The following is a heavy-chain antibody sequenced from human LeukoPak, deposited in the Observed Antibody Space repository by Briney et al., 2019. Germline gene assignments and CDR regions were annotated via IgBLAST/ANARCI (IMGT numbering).Heavy chain of an antibody. D-gene: IGHD3-10*01. CDR1: GFTFSSYA. V-gene: IGHV3-23*01. J-gene: IGHJ4*02. CDR3: AKDLPSFITMVRGYDY. Sequence: GGSLRLSCAASGFTFSSYATSWVRQAPGKGLEWVSAISGSGGSTYYADSVKGRFTISRDNSKNALYLQMNSLRAEDTAVYYCAKDLPSFITMVRGYDYWGQGTLVTVSS. CDR2: ISGSGGST.